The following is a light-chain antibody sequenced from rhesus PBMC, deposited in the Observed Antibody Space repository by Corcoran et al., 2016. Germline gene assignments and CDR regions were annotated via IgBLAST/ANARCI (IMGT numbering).Light chain of an antibody. V-gene: IGKV1-33*02. CDR3: QQYNCAPRT. CDR1: QGISNA. Sequence: DIHMTQSPSSLSASVGDKVTITCRASQGISNALAWYQQKTGKAPKPLIYAASNLQSWVPSRFSGSGSVTDFTLPISSLPPEDFATYYCQQYNCAPRTFGQGTKVEIK. CDR2: AAS. J-gene: IGKJ1*01.